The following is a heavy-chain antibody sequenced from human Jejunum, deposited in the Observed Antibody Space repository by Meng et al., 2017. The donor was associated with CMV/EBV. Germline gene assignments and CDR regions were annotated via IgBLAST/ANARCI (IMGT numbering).Heavy chain of an antibody. CDR3: AKGGPMVGATIDH. CDR1: GFAFSSYS. D-gene: IGHD1-26*01. CDR2: IRYDGSRK. Sequence: GFAFSSYSMHWVRQAPGKGLEWVAFIRYDGSRKNYVASVKGRFTISRDNSKNILYLYTTSLRVEDTAVYYCAKGGPMVGATIDHWGQGTLVTVSS. J-gene: IGHJ4*02. V-gene: IGHV3-30*02.